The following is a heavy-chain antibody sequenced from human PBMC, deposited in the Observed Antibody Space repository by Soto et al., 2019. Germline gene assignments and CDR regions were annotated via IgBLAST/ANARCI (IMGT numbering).Heavy chain of an antibody. D-gene: IGHD4-4*01. CDR3: ARDKYDYSNYYYYGMDV. CDR2: IIPIFGTA. Sequence: SVKVSCKASGGTFSSYAISWVRQAPGQGLEWMGGIIPIFGTANYAQKFQGRVTITADKSTSTAYMELSSLRSEDTAVYYCARDKYDYSNYYYYGMDVWGQGTTVTV. V-gene: IGHV1-69*06. CDR1: GGTFSSYA. J-gene: IGHJ6*02.